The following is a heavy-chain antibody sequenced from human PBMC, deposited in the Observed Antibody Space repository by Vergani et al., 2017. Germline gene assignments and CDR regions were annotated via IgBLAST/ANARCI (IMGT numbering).Heavy chain of an antibody. V-gene: IGHV3-66*01. J-gene: IGHJ3*02. CDR3: ARTLVLGAFDI. CDR1: GFTFSSYW. Sequence: VQLVESGGGVVQPGRSLRLSCAASGFTFSSYWMHWVRQAPGKGLVWVSVIYSGGSTYYADSVKGRFTISRDNSKNTLYLQMNSLRAEDTAVYYCARTLVLGAFDIWGQGTMVTVSS. D-gene: IGHD2-8*02. CDR2: IYSGGST.